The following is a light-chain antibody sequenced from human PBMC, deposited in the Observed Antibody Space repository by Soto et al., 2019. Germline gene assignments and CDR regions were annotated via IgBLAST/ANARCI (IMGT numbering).Light chain of an antibody. Sequence: DIQMTQSPSSLSAPLGDRATITCRASQSITINLNWYQQQPGKAPRLLIYGASTLQTGVPSRFSGSGSMTDFTLTISDLQPEDFATYYCQQTYTAPRTFGQGTKVDI. CDR3: QQTYTAPRT. CDR1: QSITIN. J-gene: IGKJ1*01. CDR2: GAS. V-gene: IGKV1-39*01.